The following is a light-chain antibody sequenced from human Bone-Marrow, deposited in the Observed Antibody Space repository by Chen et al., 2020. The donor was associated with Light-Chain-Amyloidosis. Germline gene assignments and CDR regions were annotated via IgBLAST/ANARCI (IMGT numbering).Light chain of an antibody. V-gene: IGLV3-21*02. CDR2: DDS. CDR1: NIGTTS. J-gene: IGLJ3*02. CDR3: QVCDRSSDRPV. Sequence: SYVLTQSSSVSVAPGQTATIARGGNNIGTTSVHWYQQTPGQAPLLVVYDDSDRPSGIPERLSGCNSGNTAALTISSVEAGDEADYYCQVCDRSSDRPVFGGGTKLTVL.